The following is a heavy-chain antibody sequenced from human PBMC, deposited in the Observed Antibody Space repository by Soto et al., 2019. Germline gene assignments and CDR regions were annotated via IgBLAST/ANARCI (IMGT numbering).Heavy chain of an antibody. CDR1: GCSISSYY. J-gene: IGHJ6*03. CDR2: IYYSGST. Sequence: PSETLSLTCTVSGCSISSYYWSWIRRPPGKGLEWIGYIYYSGSTNYNPSLKSRVTISVDTSKNQFSLKLSSVTAADTAVYYCARRVTFSNFDYYYYYMDVWGKGTTVTVPS. V-gene: IGHV4-59*08. D-gene: IGHD3-16*01. CDR3: ARRVTFSNFDYYYYYMDV.